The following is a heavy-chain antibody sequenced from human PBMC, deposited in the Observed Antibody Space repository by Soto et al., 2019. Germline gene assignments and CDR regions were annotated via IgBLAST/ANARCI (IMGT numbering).Heavy chain of an antibody. CDR3: AREGFTAMVRKHFDY. Sequence: GGSLRLSCAVSGFTFSDYSMNWVRQAPGRGLEWISRINSDGSSTSYADSVKGRFTISRDNSKNTLYLQMNSLRAEDTAVYYCAREGFTAMVRKHFDYWGQGTLVTVSS. CDR1: GFTFSDYS. D-gene: IGHD5-18*01. CDR2: INSDGSST. V-gene: IGHV3-74*01. J-gene: IGHJ4*02.